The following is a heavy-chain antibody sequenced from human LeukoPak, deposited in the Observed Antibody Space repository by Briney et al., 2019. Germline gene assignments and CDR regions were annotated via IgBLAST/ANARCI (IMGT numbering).Heavy chain of an antibody. CDR1: GGSFSGSY. CDR3: ARGHWDFDL. Sequence: KPSETLSLTCVVYGGSFSGSYWSWIRQPPGKGLEWIGEINHVGSINYNPSLKSRVTISVDTPKNQFSLKLISVTAADTAVYFCARGHWDFDLWGRGTLVTVSS. V-gene: IGHV4-34*01. CDR2: INHVGSI. J-gene: IGHJ2*01.